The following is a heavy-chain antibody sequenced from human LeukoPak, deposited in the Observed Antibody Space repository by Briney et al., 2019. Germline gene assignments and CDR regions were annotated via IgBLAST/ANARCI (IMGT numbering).Heavy chain of an antibody. V-gene: IGHV4-39*07. J-gene: IGHJ3*02. D-gene: IGHD3-22*01. CDR1: GGSISRSSYY. Sequence: SETLSLTCSVSGGSISRSSYYWGWIRQPPGKGLEWIGSIYYSGSTYYNPSLKSRVTISVDTSKNQFSLKLSSVTAADTAVYYCARVRDSSGYSPLDAFDIWGQGTMVTVSS. CDR2: IYYSGST. CDR3: ARVRDSSGYSPLDAFDI.